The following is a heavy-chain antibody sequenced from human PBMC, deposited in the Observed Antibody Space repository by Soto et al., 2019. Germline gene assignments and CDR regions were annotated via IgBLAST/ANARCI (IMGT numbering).Heavy chain of an antibody. CDR3: ARDKDRQQLGGNSYYGIDV. CDR2: LIPIFPTP. D-gene: IGHD3-3*02. V-gene: IGHV1-69*12. J-gene: IGHJ6*02. Sequence: QVQLVQSGAEVKKPGSSVTVSCKASGGTFGNSAISWVRQAPGQGLEWMGGLIPIFPTPDSTQKFQGRVTSTADESTTTAYMELTSLRPEDTAVYYCARDKDRQQLGGNSYYGIDVWGQGTTVTVSS. CDR1: GGTFGNSA.